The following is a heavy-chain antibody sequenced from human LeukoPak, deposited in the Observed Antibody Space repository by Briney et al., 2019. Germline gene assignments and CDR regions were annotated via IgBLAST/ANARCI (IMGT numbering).Heavy chain of an antibody. CDR2: IYNSGST. V-gene: IGHV4-59*08. CDR3: ARHGGGYSFDY. D-gene: IGHD5-24*01. Sequence: SETPSLTCSVSGGSISNYYWSWIRQPPGKGLEWIGYIYNSGSTNYSPSLKSRVTISVDTSKNQFSLKLSSVTAADTAVYYCARHGGGYSFDYWGQGTLVTVSS. J-gene: IGHJ4*02. CDR1: GGSISNYY.